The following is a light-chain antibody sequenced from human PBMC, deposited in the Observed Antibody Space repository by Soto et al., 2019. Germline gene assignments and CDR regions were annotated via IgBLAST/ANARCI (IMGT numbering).Light chain of an antibody. CDR2: EVS. V-gene: IGLV2-14*01. J-gene: IGLJ2*01. Sequence: QSALTQPASVSGSPGQSIAISCTGTSSDVGGYNFVSWYQQHPGKAPKLMIYEVSNRPSGVSNRFSGSKSGNTASLTISGLQAEDEADYYCNSDTSARNTVAFGGGTKLTVL. CDR3: NSDTSARNTVA. CDR1: SSDVGGYNF.